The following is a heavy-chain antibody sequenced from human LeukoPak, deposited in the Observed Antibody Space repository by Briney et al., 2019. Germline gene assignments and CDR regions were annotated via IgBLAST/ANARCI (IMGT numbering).Heavy chain of an antibody. J-gene: IGHJ4*02. D-gene: IGHD3-22*01. CDR2: IYYSGST. Sequence: KTSETLSLTCTVSGGSISSYYWSWIRQPPGKGLEWIGYIYYSGSTNYNPSLKSRVTISVDTSKNQFSLKLSSVTAADTAVYYCARHVEVLGGYYSWGQGTLVTVSS. V-gene: IGHV4-59*08. CDR3: ARHVEVLGGYYS. CDR1: GGSISSYY.